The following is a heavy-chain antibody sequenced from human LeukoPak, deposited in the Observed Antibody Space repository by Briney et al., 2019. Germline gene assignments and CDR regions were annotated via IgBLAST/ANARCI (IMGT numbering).Heavy chain of an antibody. CDR2: IKKDGSEK. D-gene: IGHD2-21*02. J-gene: IGHJ4*02. CDR1: GFSVRAYS. V-gene: IGHV3-7*01. CDR3: ARGFQSGDSPV. Sequence: GSLRLSCVPSGFSVRAYSLSWVRQAPGKGLEWVAKIKKDGSEKDYVDSVKGRFTISRDDAKGSLYLQLNSLRVEDTAVYYCARGFQSGDSPVWGQGTLVTVSS.